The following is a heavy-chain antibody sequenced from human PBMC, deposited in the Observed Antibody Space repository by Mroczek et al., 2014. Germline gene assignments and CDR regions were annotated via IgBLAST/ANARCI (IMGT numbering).Heavy chain of an antibody. D-gene: IGHD3-10*01. Sequence: QVQLVESGAEVKKPGASVKVSCKASGYTFTSYDINWVRQATGQGLEWMGWMNPNSGNTGYAQKFQGRVTMTRNTSISTAYMELSSLRSEDTAVYYCARGPHLASGSYYKYYYYGMDVWGQGTTVTVSS. V-gene: IGHV1-8*01. J-gene: IGHJ6*02. CDR3: ARGPHLASGSYYKYYYYGMDV. CDR1: GYTFTSYD. CDR2: MNPNSGNT.